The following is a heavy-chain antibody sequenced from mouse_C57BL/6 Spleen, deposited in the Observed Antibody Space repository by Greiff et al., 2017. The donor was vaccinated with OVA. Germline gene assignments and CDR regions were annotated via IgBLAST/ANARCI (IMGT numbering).Heavy chain of an antibody. D-gene: IGHD3-3*01. J-gene: IGHJ4*01. Sequence: QVQLQQSGAELVKPGASVKISCKASGYAFSSYWMNWVKQRPGKGLEWIGQIYPGDGDTNYNGKFKGQATLTADKSSSTAYMQLSSLTSEDSAVYFCARERAGKGIYYAMDYWGQGTSVTVSS. CDR3: ARERAGKGIYYAMDY. CDR1: GYAFSSYW. CDR2: IYPGDGDT. V-gene: IGHV1-80*01.